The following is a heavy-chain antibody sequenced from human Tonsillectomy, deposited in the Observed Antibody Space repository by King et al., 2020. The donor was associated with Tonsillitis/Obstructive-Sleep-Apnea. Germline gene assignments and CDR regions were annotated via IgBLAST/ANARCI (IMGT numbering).Heavy chain of an antibody. D-gene: IGHD2-2*01. Sequence: QLVQSGGGLVQPGVSLRLSCAASGFTFSNYWMTWVGQAPGKGLEWVANIKQDGSVKHYVDSAEGRFTNPTDNAKNSLHLQMNSLRAEDTAVYYCARDDGYCNTTRCYDAFDIWGQGTKVTVST. CDR3: ARDDGYCNTTRCYDAFDI. CDR1: GFTFSNYW. CDR2: IKQDGSVK. V-gene: IGHV3-7*04. J-gene: IGHJ3*02.